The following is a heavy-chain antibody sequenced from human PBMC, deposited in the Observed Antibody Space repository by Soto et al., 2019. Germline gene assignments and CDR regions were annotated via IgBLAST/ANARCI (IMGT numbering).Heavy chain of an antibody. CDR3: ARYPSGYPWRGYYFDY. J-gene: IGHJ4*02. Sequence: QVQLQEWGPGLVKPSGPLSLTCAVSGGSIRSSNWWSWVRQPPGKGLDGIGEIYHSGSTNYNPSLKSRVTISVDKSKNQFSLKLSSVTAADTAVYYCARYPSGYPWRGYYFDYCGQGTLVTVSS. CDR2: IYHSGST. D-gene: IGHD3-22*01. V-gene: IGHV4-4*02. CDR1: GGSIRSSNW.